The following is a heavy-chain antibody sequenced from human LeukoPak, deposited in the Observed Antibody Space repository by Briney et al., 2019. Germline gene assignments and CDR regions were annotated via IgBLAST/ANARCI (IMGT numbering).Heavy chain of an antibody. J-gene: IGHJ6*03. CDR1: GFAFSSYA. V-gene: IGHV3-23*01. Sequence: GGSLRLSCTASGFAFSSYAMTWVRQAPGKGLEWVASIIGGGGSTFYADSVKGRFTISRDNSKNTQYVQMNSLRAEDTAVYYCARGPTISYYYMDVWGKGTTVTVSS. CDR2: IIGGGGST. D-gene: IGHD4/OR15-4a*01. CDR3: ARGPTISYYYMDV.